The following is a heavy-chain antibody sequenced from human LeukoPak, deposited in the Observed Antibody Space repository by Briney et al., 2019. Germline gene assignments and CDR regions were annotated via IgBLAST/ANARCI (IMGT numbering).Heavy chain of an antibody. V-gene: IGHV1-18*01. Sequence: ASVKVSCKASGYTFINHGISWVRQAPGQGLEWMGWISTYNGNTNYAQKLQGRVTMTTDTSTSTAYIELRSLRSDDTAVYYCARDRQWELYDAFDIWGQGTMVTVSS. CDR1: GYTFINHG. D-gene: IGHD1-26*01. CDR2: ISTYNGNT. CDR3: ARDRQWELYDAFDI. J-gene: IGHJ3*02.